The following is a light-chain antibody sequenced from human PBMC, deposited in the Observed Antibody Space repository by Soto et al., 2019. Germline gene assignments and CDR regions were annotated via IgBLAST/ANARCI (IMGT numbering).Light chain of an antibody. CDR2: GAS. Sequence: EIVLTQSPGTLSLSPGERATLSCRASQTVSSNYLAWYRQKPGQAPQLLIYGASSRATGIPDRVSGSGSGTDFTLTISRLEPEDFAVYYCHQYGSSPCTFGQGTKLQIK. CDR3: HQYGSSPCT. J-gene: IGKJ2*02. V-gene: IGKV3-20*01. CDR1: QTVSSNY.